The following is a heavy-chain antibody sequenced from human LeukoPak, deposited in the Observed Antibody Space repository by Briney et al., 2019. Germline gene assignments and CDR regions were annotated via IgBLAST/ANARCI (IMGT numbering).Heavy chain of an antibody. CDR1: EFTFSSYA. Sequence: GGSLRLSCAASEFTFSSYAMHWVRQAPGKGLEWVSGISWNSGSIGYADSAKGRFTISRDNAKNSLYLQMNSLRAEDTALYYCAKGYRKGRWLPLDYWGQGTLVTVSS. V-gene: IGHV3-9*01. D-gene: IGHD5-24*01. CDR3: AKGYRKGRWLPLDY. J-gene: IGHJ4*02. CDR2: ISWNSGSI.